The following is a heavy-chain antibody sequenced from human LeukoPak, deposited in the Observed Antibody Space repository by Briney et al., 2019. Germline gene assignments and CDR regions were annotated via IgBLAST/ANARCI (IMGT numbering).Heavy chain of an antibody. V-gene: IGHV3-21*01. CDR2: ISSSSSYI. CDR3: ARDCPQASTRCYEGVDY. CDR1: GFTFSSYS. D-gene: IGHD2-2*01. Sequence: GGSLRLSCAASGFTFSSYSMNWVRQASGKGLEWVSSISSSSSYIYYADSLKGRFTISRDNAKNSLYLQMNSLRAEDTAVYYCARDCPQASTRCYEGVDYWGQGTLVTVSS. J-gene: IGHJ4*02.